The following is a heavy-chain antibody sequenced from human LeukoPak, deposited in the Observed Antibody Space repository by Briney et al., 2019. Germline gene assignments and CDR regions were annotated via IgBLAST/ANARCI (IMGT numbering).Heavy chain of an antibody. CDR3: ARGSMIVVVSGFDY. J-gene: IGHJ4*02. CDR2: INSNTGGT. CDR1: GYTFTGYY. V-gene: IGHV1-2*02. D-gene: IGHD3-22*01. Sequence: ASVKVSCKASGYTFTGYYIHWVRQAPGQGLEGVGGINSNTGGTNYAQKFQGRVTMTRDTSINTAYMELSRLTSDDTAVYYCARGSMIVVVSGFDYWGQGTLVTVSS.